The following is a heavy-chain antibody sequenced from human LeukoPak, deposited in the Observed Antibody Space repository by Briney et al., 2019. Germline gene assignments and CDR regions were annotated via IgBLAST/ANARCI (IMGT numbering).Heavy chain of an antibody. Sequence: ASVKVSCKASGYTFTGHYMHWVRQAPGQGLEWMGWINPNSGGTHYAQKFQGRVALTRDTSISTAYMELSRLRSDDTAMYYCARDQVPITAALTNWFDPWGQGTLVTDSS. D-gene: IGHD6-13*01. CDR1: GYTFTGHY. CDR2: INPNSGGT. CDR3: ARDQVPITAALTNWFDP. J-gene: IGHJ5*02. V-gene: IGHV1-2*02.